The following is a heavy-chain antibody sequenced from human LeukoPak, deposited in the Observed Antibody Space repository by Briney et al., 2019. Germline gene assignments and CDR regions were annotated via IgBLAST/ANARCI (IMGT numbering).Heavy chain of an antibody. D-gene: IGHD3-22*01. CDR3: ARSADRSGYFREITLYYFDY. CDR1: GFTFSSHW. CDR2: INSDGSSI. V-gene: IGHV3-74*01. Sequence: PGGSLRLSCAASGFTFSSHWMHWVRQAPGKGLVWVSRINSDGSSISYADSVKGRFTISRDNAKNTLYLQMNSLRAEDTAVYYCARSADRSGYFREITLYYFDYWGQGTLVTVSS. J-gene: IGHJ4*02.